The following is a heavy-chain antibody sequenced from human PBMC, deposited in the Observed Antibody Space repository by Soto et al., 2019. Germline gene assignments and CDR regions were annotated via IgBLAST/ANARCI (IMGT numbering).Heavy chain of an antibody. D-gene: IGHD3-3*01. J-gene: IGHJ4*02. CDR2: INHSGRS. CDR1: GGAFSGHY. CDR3: ARPTKSFEASSFSPFDY. Sequence: ASETLCLTCLVSGGAFSGHYWSWIRQSPGKGLEWIGEINHSGRSNYNPSLKSRITISVDTSKNEFSLKLSSVTAADTAVYFCARPTKSFEASSFSPFDYWGQGTPVTVSS. V-gene: IGHV4-34*01.